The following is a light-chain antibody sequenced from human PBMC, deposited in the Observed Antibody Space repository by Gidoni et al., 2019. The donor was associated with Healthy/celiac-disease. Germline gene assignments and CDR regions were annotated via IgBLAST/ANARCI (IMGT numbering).Light chain of an antibody. CDR3: QQRSNWPPG. J-gene: IGKJ1*01. Sequence: EIVLTQSPATLSLSPGERATLSCRDSQSVSSYLAWYQHKPGQAPRLLIYDASNRATGIPARFSGSGSGTDFTLTISSLEPEDFAVYYCQQRSNWPPGFGQGTKVEIK. CDR2: DAS. V-gene: IGKV3-11*01. CDR1: QSVSSY.